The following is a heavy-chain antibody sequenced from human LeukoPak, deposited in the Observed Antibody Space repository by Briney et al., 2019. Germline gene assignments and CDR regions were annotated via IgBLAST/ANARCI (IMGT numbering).Heavy chain of an antibody. J-gene: IGHJ4*02. V-gene: IGHV3-21*01. CDR1: GFTFSAYT. CDR3: ARDDPRWGTSGDY. CDR2: ISSSSTYI. D-gene: IGHD7-27*01. Sequence: GGSLRLSCVASGFTFSAYTMNWVRQAPGKGLEWVSFISSSSTYIYYADSLKGRFTISRDNAKNSLYLQMNSLRAEDTAVYYCARDDPRWGTSGDYWGQGTPVTVSS.